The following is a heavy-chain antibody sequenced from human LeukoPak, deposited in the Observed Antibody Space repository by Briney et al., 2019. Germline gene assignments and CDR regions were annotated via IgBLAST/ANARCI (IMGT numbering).Heavy chain of an antibody. J-gene: IGHJ5*02. CDR3: ARAYSSSWYYNWFDP. D-gene: IGHD6-13*01. Sequence: PSETLSLTCTVSGYSISSGYYWGWIRQPPGKGLEWIGSIYNSGSTYYNPSLKSRVTISVDTPKNQFSLKLRSVTAADTAMYYCARAYSSSWYYNWFDPWGQGTLVTVSS. CDR2: IYNSGST. CDR1: GYSISSGYY. V-gene: IGHV4-38-2*02.